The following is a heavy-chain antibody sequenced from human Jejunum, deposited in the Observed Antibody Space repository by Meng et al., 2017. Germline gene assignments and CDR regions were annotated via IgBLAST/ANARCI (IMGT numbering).Heavy chain of an antibody. CDR3: ARVIVGTTGKFDF. D-gene: IGHD1-26*01. CDR2: INSDGSTT. CDR1: GFTLSSYW. J-gene: IGHJ4*02. V-gene: IGHV3-74*01. Sequence: VQLVASGGGLVQPGGSLGLSCPAPGFTLSSYWMHWVRQDPGKGLVWVSRINSDGSTTNYADSVKGRFTISRDNAKNTLYLQMNSLRVEDTAVYYCARVIVGTTGKFDFWGQGTLVTVSS.